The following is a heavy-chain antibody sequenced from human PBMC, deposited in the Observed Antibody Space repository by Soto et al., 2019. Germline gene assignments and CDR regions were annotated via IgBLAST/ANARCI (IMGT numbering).Heavy chain of an antibody. CDR1: GYTLTELS. CDR2: FDPEDGET. J-gene: IGHJ5*02. V-gene: IGHV1-24*01. Sequence: ASVKVSCKVSGYTLTELSMHWVRQAPGKGLEWMGGFDPEDGETIYAQKFQGRVTMTEDTSTDTAYMELSSLRSEDTAVYYCATVIGRFGELLSKWFDPWGQGTLVTVSS. CDR3: ATVIGRFGELLSKWFDP. D-gene: IGHD3-10*01.